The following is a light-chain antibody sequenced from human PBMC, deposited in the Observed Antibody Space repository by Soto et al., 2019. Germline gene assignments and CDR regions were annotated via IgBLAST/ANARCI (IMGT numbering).Light chain of an antibody. V-gene: IGKV1-5*03. CDR3: QHYNSYSEA. CDR2: KAS. Sequence: DIQMTQSPSTLSASVGDSVTIXXRASQSISSWLAWYQQKPGKAPKXLIYKASTLKSGVPSRFSGSGSGTEFTLTISSLQPDDFATYYCQHYNSYSEAFGQGTKVDIK. CDR1: QSISSW. J-gene: IGKJ1*01.